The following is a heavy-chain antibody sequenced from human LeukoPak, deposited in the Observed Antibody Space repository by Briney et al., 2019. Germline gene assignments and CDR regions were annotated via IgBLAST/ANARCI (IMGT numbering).Heavy chain of an antibody. Sequence: SETLSLTCTVSAYSISSGYYWGWIRQPPGKGLEWIGSVYHSGSTYYNPSLKSRVTISIDTSKNQFSLKLSSVTAADTAVYYCARDRPYYGDYEGYFQHWGQGTLVTVSS. V-gene: IGHV4-38-2*02. D-gene: IGHD4-17*01. CDR2: VYHSGST. CDR3: ARDRPYYGDYEGYFQH. J-gene: IGHJ1*01. CDR1: AYSISSGYY.